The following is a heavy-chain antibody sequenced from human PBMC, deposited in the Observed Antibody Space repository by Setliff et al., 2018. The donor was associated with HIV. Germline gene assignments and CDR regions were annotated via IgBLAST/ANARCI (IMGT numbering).Heavy chain of an antibody. V-gene: IGHV3-7*03. CDR3: ARDWQSLNGYAYYMDV. D-gene: IGHD5-18*01. J-gene: IGHJ6*03. Sequence: GGSLRLSCAASGFTSSIYWMSWVRQAPGKGLEWVANINQDGSEKYYVDSVKGRFTISRDNAKSSLYLHMDSLRAEDTAVYYCARDWQSLNGYAYYMDVWGKGTTVTVSS. CDR1: GFTSSIYW. CDR2: INQDGSEK.